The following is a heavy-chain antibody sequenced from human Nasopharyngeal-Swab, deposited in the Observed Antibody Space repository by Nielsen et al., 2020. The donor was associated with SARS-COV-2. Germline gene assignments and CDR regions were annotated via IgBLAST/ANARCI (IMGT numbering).Heavy chain of an antibody. CDR2: IWYDGTNK. D-gene: IGHD3-10*01. J-gene: IGHJ3*02. CDR3: ARVLLRALGKFGEGYAFDI. CDR1: GFSVTSHG. Sequence: GESLKISCEASGFSVTSHGMHWVRQAPGKGLEWVAVIWYDGTNKFYADSVKGRFTISRDNSKNTLYLQMNSLRVEDTAVYYCARVLLRALGKFGEGYAFDIWGQGTMVTVSS. V-gene: IGHV3-33*01.